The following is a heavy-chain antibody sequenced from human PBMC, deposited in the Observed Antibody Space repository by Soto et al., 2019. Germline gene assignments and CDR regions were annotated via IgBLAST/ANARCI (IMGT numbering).Heavy chain of an antibody. Sequence: ASVKVSCKASGYTFTSYAMHWVRQAPGQRLEWMGWINAGNSNTKYSQKFQGRVTITRDTSASTAYMELSSLRSEDTAVYYCAREQGYLEWLLYPDYWGQGTLVTVSS. CDR1: GYTFTSYA. V-gene: IGHV1-3*01. D-gene: IGHD3-3*01. CDR3: AREQGYLEWLLYPDY. CDR2: INAGNSNT. J-gene: IGHJ4*02.